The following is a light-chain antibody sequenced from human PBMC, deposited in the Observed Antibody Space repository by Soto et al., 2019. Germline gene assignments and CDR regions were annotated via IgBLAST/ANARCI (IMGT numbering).Light chain of an antibody. V-gene: IGLV2-14*01. J-gene: IGLJ1*01. Sequence: QSALTQPASVSGSPGQSITISCTGTSSDVGGYNYVSWYQQHPGRAPKLMIYEVINRPSGVSSRFSGSKSGNTASLTISGLQADDEAHYYCSSYISTSTFYVFGSGTRSPS. CDR2: EVI. CDR1: SSDVGGYNY. CDR3: SSYISTSTFYV.